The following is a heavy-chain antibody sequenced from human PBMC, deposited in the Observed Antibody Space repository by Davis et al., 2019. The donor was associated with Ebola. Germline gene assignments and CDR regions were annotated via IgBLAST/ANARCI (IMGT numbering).Heavy chain of an antibody. Sequence: ASLTTSCAASGFTFSNYATSWVRQAPGGGLAWVAGISATGADIKYADSVRGRFSISSDYSKNTLYLQMDSLGAEDTAVFYCAEGGTNNFLGANWGQGTLVTVSS. CDR2: ISATGADI. CDR3: AEGGTNNFLGAN. J-gene: IGHJ4*02. CDR1: GFTFSNYA. V-gene: IGHV3-23*01. D-gene: IGHD2-8*01.